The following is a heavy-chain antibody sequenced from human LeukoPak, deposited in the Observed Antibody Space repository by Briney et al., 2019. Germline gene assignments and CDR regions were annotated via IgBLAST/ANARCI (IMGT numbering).Heavy chain of an antibody. CDR2: INPNSGGT. Sequence: ASVKVSCKASGYTFTGYYMHWVRQAPGQGLEWMGWINPNSGGTNYAQKFQGRVTMTRDTSISTAYMELSRLRSDDTAVYYCARDPSIAAAGIPFDYWGQGTLVTVSS. CDR1: GYTFTGYY. D-gene: IGHD6-13*01. CDR3: ARDPSIAAAGIPFDY. V-gene: IGHV1-2*02. J-gene: IGHJ4*02.